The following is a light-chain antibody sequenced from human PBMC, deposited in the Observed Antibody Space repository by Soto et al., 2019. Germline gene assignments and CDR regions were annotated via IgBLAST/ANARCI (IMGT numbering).Light chain of an antibody. CDR2: DAS. J-gene: IGKJ1*01. CDR3: QQYRTWT. CDR1: QSVSSN. Sequence: EIVMTQSPATLSVSPGERATLSCRASQSVSSNLAWYQQKPGQTPRLLIYDASTRATGVPARFSGSGSGTEFTLTISSLQSEDFGIYYCQQYRTWTVGQGTKVEIK. V-gene: IGKV3-15*01.